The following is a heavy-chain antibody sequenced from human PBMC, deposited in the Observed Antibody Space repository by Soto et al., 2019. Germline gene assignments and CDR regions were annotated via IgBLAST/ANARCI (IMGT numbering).Heavy chain of an antibody. CDR2: IYYSGST. V-gene: IGHV4-59*01. Sequence: SEPLSRTCSVSGRPISIYYWSWMRQPPAHVLEWIGYIYYSGSTNYNPSLKSRVTISVDTSKYQFSLKLSSVTAADTAVYYCAGGSTIFGVVIPHNWFDPWGQGTLVTVS. J-gene: IGHJ5*02. CDR3: AGGSTIFGVVIPHNWFDP. D-gene: IGHD3-3*01. CDR1: GRPISIYY.